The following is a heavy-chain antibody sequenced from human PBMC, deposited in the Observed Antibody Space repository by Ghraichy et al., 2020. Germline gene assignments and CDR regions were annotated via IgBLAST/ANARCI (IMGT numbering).Heavy chain of an antibody. CDR2: ISGSGGST. CDR1: GFTFSSYA. V-gene: IGHV3-23*01. D-gene: IGHD2-8*01. CDR3: AKRLGYCTNGVCYTHSPYYYYGMDV. Sequence: GGSLRLSCAASGFTFSSYAMSWVRQAPGKGLEWVSAISGSGGSTYYADSVKGRFTISRDNSKNTLYLQMNSLRAEDMAVYYCAKRLGYCTNGVCYTHSPYYYYGMDVWGQGTTVTVSS. J-gene: IGHJ6*02.